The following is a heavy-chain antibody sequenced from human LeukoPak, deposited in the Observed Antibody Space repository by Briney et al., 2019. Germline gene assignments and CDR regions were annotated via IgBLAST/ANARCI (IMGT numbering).Heavy chain of an antibody. Sequence: GGSLRLSCAASGFTFSSYGMHWVRQAPGKGLEWVAFIRYDGSNKYYADSVKGRFTISRDNSKNTLYLQMNSLRAEDTAVYYCAKESSSWYGTCYYYMDVWGKGTTVTISS. CDR1: GFTFSSYG. J-gene: IGHJ6*03. CDR2: IRYDGSNK. D-gene: IGHD6-13*01. CDR3: AKESSSWYGTCYYYMDV. V-gene: IGHV3-30*02.